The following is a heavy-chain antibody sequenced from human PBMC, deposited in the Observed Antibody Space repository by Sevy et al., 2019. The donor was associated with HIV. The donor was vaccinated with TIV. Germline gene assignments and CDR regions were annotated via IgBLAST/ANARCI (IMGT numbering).Heavy chain of an antibody. CDR3: ARYGYNSGSLDY. D-gene: IGHD1-20*01. CDR1: GFSFSSLW. V-gene: IGHV3-74*01. J-gene: IGHJ4*02. CDR2: INGDGSST. Sequence: GGSLRLSCAAASGFSFSSLWMHWVRQAPGKGLVWVSRINGDGSSTTYADSVKGRFTMSRDNAKNTLYLQMNSLRAEDTAVYYCARYGYNSGSLDYWGQGTLVTVSS.